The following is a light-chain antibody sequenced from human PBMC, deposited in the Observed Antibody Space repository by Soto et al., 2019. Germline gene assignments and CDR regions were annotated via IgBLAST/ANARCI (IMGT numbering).Light chain of an antibody. Sequence: ETVLTQSPATLSLSPGERATLSCRASQSIAYYLAWYQQKPGQAPRLLIYDASNRATGVPARFSGSGSATDFTLTISSLEPEDFAVYYCQQRYNWPRGAFGGGTKV. V-gene: IGKV3-11*01. CDR3: QQRYNWPRGA. J-gene: IGKJ4*01. CDR2: DAS. CDR1: QSIAYY.